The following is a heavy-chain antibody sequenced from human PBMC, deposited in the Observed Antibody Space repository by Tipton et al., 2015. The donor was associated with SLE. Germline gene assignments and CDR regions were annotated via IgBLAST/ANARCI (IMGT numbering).Heavy chain of an antibody. CDR2: IRSEGFGGTP. V-gene: IGHV3-49*03. J-gene: IGHJ4*02. CDR3: TRVACSGRTCPDDY. CDR1: GFSFGDYA. Sequence: SLRLSCSGYGFSFGDYAMSWFRQAPGKGLEWVGFIRSEGFGGTPEYAASVRGRFTISRDDSRSIAYPQINGLKTEDTAVYYCTRVACSGRTCPDDYWGQGTLVTVSS. D-gene: IGHD2-15*01.